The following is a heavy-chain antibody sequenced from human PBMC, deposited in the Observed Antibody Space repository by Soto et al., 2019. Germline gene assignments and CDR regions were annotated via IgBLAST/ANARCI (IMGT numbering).Heavy chain of an antibody. CDR3: AKSSGGSSSMGMDY. Sequence: GGSLRLSCEVSGFIFKNYAMNWVRQAPGKGLEWVATITYEGRSKYYAESVKGRFAISRDNSKSTLNLQMNTLRVDDSAICYCAKSSGGSSSMGMDYWGQGTLVTVSS. CDR2: ITYEGRSK. D-gene: IGHD2-15*01. CDR1: GFIFKNYA. J-gene: IGHJ4*02. V-gene: IGHV3-30*09.